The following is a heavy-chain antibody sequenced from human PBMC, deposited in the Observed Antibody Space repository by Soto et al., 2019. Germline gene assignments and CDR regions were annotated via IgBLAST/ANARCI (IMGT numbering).Heavy chain of an antibody. J-gene: IGHJ6*02. V-gene: IGHV1-2*04. CDR1: GYTFTGYY. Sequence: GASVKVSCKASGYTFTGYYMHWVRQAPGQGLEWMGWINPNSGGTNYAQKFQGWVTMTRDTSISTAYMEVSRLRSDDTAVYYCARGCSSTSCYPLYGMDVWGQGTTVTVSS. CDR3: ARGCSSTSCYPLYGMDV. D-gene: IGHD2-2*01. CDR2: INPNSGGT.